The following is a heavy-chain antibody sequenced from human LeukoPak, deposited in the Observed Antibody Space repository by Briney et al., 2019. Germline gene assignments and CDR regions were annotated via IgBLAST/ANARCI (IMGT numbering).Heavy chain of an antibody. CDR2: ISKSGTYI. Sequence: GGSLRLSCAASGFTFRDYTMNWVRQAPGKGLEWVSAISKSGTYIKYADSVRGRFTVSRDNAKNSLFLQMNSLRVEDTALYFCTREVLIVVEPASNTIDFWGQGTRVTVSS. CDR3: TREVLIVVEPASNTIDF. D-gene: IGHD2-2*01. J-gene: IGHJ4*02. V-gene: IGHV3-21*01. CDR1: GFTFRDYT.